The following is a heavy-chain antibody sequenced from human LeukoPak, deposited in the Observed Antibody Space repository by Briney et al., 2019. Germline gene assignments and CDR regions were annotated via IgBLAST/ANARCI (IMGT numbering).Heavy chain of an antibody. CDR3: ARDPPIVAAGSAWFDP. Sequence: QSGGSLRLSCAASGFTFSSYWMSWVRQALGKGLEWVANIKQDGSEKYYVDSVKGRFTISRDNAKNSLYLQMNSLRAEDTAVYYCARDPPIVAAGSAWFDPWGQGTLVTVSS. D-gene: IGHD5-12*01. CDR2: IKQDGSEK. V-gene: IGHV3-7*01. J-gene: IGHJ5*02. CDR1: GFTFSSYW.